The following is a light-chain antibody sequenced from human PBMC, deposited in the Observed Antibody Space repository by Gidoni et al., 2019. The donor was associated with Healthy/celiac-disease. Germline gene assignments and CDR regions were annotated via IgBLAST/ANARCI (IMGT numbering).Light chain of an antibody. CDR2: DAS. V-gene: IGKV3-11*01. CDR3: QQRSNWPSYT. J-gene: IGKJ2*01. Sequence: TVSCRASQSVSSYLAWYQQKPGQAPRLLIYDASNRATGIPARFSGSGSGTDFPLTISSLEPEDFAVYYCQQRSNWPSYTFGQGTKLEIK. CDR1: QSVSSY.